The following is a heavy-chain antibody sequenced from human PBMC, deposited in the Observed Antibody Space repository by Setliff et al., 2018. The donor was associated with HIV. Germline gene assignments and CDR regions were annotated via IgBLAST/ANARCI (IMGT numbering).Heavy chain of an antibody. J-gene: IGHJ4*02. CDR3: ARKRLLGAARPYYFDY. D-gene: IGHD6-6*01. V-gene: IGHV4-34*01. CDR2: IHHSGST. Sequence: NPSETLSLTCAVYGGSFSGYYWNWIRQPPGKGLEWIGSIHHSGSTYYNPSLKSRITMSVDTSKNQFSLKLSSVNAADTAVYYCARKRLLGAARPYYFDYWGQGTLVTVSS. CDR1: GGSFSGYY.